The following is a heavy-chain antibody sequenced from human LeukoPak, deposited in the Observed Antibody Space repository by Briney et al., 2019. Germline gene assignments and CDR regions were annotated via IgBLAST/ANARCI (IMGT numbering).Heavy chain of an antibody. Sequence: KPSETLSLTCTVSGVSVSGYYWSWIRQPPGKGLEWIAYIYYSGSTSYNPSLKSRVTISVDTSKNQFSLRLSSVTAADTAVYYCARRARWAQDFDYWGQGTLVTVSS. V-gene: IGHV4-59*08. D-gene: IGHD5-24*01. CDR2: IYYSGST. CDR3: ARRARWAQDFDY. CDR1: GVSVSGYY. J-gene: IGHJ4*02.